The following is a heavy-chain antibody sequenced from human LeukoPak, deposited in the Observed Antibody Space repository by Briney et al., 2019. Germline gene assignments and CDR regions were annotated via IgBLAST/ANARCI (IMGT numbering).Heavy chain of an antibody. J-gene: IGHJ6*02. V-gene: IGHV3-30-3*01. Sequence: GGSLRLSCAASGFTFSSYAMHWVRQAPGKGLEWVAVISYDGSNKYYADSVKGRFTISRDNSKNTLYLQMNSLRAEDTAVYYCARDFGPRGISWSVWGQGATVTVSS. D-gene: IGHD3-10*01. CDR2: ISYDGSNK. CDR1: GFTFSSYA. CDR3: ARDFGPRGISWSV.